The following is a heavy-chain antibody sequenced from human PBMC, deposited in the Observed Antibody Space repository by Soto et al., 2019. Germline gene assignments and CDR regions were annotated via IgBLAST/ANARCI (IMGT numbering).Heavy chain of an antibody. CDR1: GFTFSSYA. D-gene: IGHD3-22*01. CDR3: AKYQPMTQPRPYFDY. CDR2: ISSSGRST. Sequence: EVQLLESGGDLIQPGGSLRLSCAASGFTFSSYAMSWVRQAPGKGLGWVSAISSSGRSTFYADSVKGRFTISRDNSTNTLYLQMNSLRAEDTAIYYCAKYQPMTQPRPYFDYWGQGTLVTVSS. V-gene: IGHV3-23*01. J-gene: IGHJ4*02.